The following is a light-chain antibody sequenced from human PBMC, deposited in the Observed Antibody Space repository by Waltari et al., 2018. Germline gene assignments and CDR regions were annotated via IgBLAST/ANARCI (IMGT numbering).Light chain of an antibody. Sequence: DVQMTQSPSSLSASLGDRVTITCRPSQEISILCTWYQTKPGKAPKLLIYEAFNLQSGVPSRFSGSASGTNFTLTIGSLQPEDFATYYCQQSYHNPPTFGQGTRLDIE. J-gene: IGKJ5*01. CDR1: QEISIL. V-gene: IGKV1-39*01. CDR2: EAF. CDR3: QQSYHNPPT.